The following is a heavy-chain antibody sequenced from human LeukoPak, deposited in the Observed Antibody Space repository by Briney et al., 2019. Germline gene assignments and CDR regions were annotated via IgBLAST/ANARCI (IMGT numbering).Heavy chain of an antibody. V-gene: IGHV4-38-2*02. D-gene: IGHD2-2*01. J-gene: IGHJ4*02. CDR1: GYSISSNYY. CDR2: INHSGST. Sequence: PSETLSLTCSVSGYSISSNYYWAWMRQPPGKGLEWIGTINHSGSTYFNPFLKSRVSVSVDTSKNQVSLRLSSVTVADTAVYYCARVCSSGRCLDYWGRGTLVTVSS. CDR3: ARVCSSGRCLDY.